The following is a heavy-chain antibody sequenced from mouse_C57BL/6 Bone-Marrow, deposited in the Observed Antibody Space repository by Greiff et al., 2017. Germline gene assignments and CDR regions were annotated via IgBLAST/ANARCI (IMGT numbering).Heavy chain of an antibody. D-gene: IGHD2-3*01. CDR1: GYTFTGYG. J-gene: IGHJ3*01. Sequence: QVQLQQSGPELMKPWASVTFSCKATGYTFTGYGIDWVKQRPGQGLEWIGEILPGCGSTNYNEKFKGKATFTVDTSSNTAYMELHSLTTEDSAIYCCARGYDGYYLGFAFWGQGTLVTVSA. CDR3: ARGYDGYYLGFAF. V-gene: IGHV1-9*01. CDR2: ILPGCGST.